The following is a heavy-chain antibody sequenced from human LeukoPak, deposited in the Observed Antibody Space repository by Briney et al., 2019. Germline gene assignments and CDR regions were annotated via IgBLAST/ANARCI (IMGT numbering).Heavy chain of an antibody. Sequence: GGSLRLSCAASGFTFSSYWMHWVRQAPGKGLVRVSRINGDGTSTIYADSVKGRFTISRDNAKNTLYLQMNSLRVEDTAVYYCARDRRYLYFDYWGQGTLVTVSS. CDR1: GFTFSSYW. CDR3: ARDRRYLYFDY. J-gene: IGHJ4*02. V-gene: IGHV3-74*01. D-gene: IGHD3-9*01. CDR2: INGDGTST.